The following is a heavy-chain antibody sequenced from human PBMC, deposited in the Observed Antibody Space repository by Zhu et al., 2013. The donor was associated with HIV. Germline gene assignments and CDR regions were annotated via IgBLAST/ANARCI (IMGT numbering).Heavy chain of an antibody. D-gene: IGHD2-15*01. J-gene: IGHJ6*02. CDR1: GGSISSYY. CDR3: ARNEVVVAPNYYYYYGMDV. CDR2: IYYSGST. V-gene: IGHV4-59*12. Sequence: QVQLQESGPGLVKPSETLSLTCTVSGGSISSYYWSWIRQPPGKGLEWIGYIYYSGSTYYNPSLKSRVTISVDTSKNQFSLKLSSVTAADTAVYYCARNEVVVAPNYYYYYGMDVWGQGTTVTVSS.